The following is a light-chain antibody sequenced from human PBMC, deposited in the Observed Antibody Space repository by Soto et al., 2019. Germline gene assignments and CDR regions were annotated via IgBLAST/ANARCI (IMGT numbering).Light chain of an antibody. V-gene: IGKV1-39*01. CDR3: QQSYRLPLT. CDR2: SAS. Sequence: DIQMAQSPSSVSAFVGESVTITCHAGQRISAFLNWYHQKAGKAPKLLIYSASYLQSGVPSNFSGSGSGTDFTLSIVTLQPEDSGTYFCQQSYRLPLTFGGGTKVDIK. CDR1: QRISAF. J-gene: IGKJ4*01.